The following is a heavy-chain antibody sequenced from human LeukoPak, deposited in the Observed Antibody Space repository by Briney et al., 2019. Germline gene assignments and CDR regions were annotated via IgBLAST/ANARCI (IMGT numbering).Heavy chain of an antibody. CDR2: INTYSGNS. V-gene: IGHV1-18*01. Sequence: ASVKVSCKASGYTFTNYGVRWVRQAPGQGLEWMGWINTYSGNSNYAQRIQGRVIMTADTSTSTAYMELRSLSSGDTAVYYCARGGPDTVARTYYFDYWGQGTLVTVSS. CDR1: GYTFTNYG. J-gene: IGHJ4*02. CDR3: ARGGPDTVARTYYFDY. D-gene: IGHD4-23*01.